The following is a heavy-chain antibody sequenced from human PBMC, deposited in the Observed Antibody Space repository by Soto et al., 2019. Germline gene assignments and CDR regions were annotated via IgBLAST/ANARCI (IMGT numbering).Heavy chain of an antibody. J-gene: IGHJ6*02. Sequence: LETLSLTCTVSGGSISSYYWSWIRQPPGKGLEWIGYIYYSGSTNYNPSIKSRVTISVDTSKNQFSLKLSSVTAADTAVYYCARDSIAVAGTYYGMDVWGQGTTVTVSS. CDR3: ARDSIAVAGTYYGMDV. D-gene: IGHD6-19*01. CDR2: IYYSGST. V-gene: IGHV4-59*01. CDR1: GGSISSYY.